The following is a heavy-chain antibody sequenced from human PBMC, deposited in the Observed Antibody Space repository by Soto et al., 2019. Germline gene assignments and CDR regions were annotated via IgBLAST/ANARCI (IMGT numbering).Heavy chain of an antibody. J-gene: IGHJ5*02. V-gene: IGHV1-18*04. D-gene: IGHD2-15*01. Sequence: ASVKVSCKASGYTFTSYGISWVRQVPGQGLEWMGWISAYNGNTNYAQKLQGRVTMTTDTSTSTAYMELSSLRSEDTAVYYCARDDGGYCSGGSCHWFDPWGQGTLVTVSS. CDR2: ISAYNGNT. CDR1: GYTFTSYG. CDR3: ARDDGGYCSGGSCHWFDP.